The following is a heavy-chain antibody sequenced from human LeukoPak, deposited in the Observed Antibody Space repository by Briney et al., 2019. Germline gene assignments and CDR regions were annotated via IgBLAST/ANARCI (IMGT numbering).Heavy chain of an antibody. D-gene: IGHD5-12*01. CDR3: ARGRGYSGILRVQNYYYMDV. CDR1: GGSISSYY. Sequence: SETLSLTCTVSGGSISSYYWSWIRQPAGKGLQWIGRMYTSGSTNYNPSLKSRVTMSVDTSKNQFSLKLSSVTAADTAVYYCARGRGYSGILRVQNYYYMDVWGKGTTVTVSS. CDR2: MYTSGST. V-gene: IGHV4-4*07. J-gene: IGHJ6*03.